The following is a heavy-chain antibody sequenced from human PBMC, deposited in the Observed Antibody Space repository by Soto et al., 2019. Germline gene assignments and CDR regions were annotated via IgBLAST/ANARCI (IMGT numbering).Heavy chain of an antibody. CDR3: ATRMVVAGNT. CDR2: ISYDGSNK. J-gene: IGHJ4*02. V-gene: IGHV3-30*03. Sequence: QVQLVESGGGVVQPGRSLRLSCAASGFTFSSYGMHWVRQAPGKGLEWVAVISYDGSNKYYADSVKGRFTISRDNSKNTLYLQMNSLRAEDTAVYYCATRMVVAGNTWGQGTLVTVSS. D-gene: IGHD2-15*01. CDR1: GFTFSSYG.